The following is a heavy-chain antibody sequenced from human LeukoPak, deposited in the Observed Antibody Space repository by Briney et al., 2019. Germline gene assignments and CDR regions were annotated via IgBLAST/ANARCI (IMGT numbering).Heavy chain of an antibody. D-gene: IGHD2-2*01. CDR2: TNPNSGNT. V-gene: IGHV1-8*01. Sequence: ASVKVSCKASGYTFTSYDINWVRQATGQGLEWMGWTNPNSGNTGYAQKFQGRVTMTRNTSISTAYMELSSLRSEDTAVYYCARSIVVVPAANPYYYYYYYMDVWGKGITVTVSS. CDR1: GYTFTSYD. CDR3: ARSIVVVPAANPYYYYYYYMDV. J-gene: IGHJ6*03.